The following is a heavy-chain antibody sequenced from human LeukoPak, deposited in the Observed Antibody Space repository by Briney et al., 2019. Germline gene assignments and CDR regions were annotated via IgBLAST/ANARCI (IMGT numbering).Heavy chain of an antibody. V-gene: IGHV3-7*03. CDR1: GFTFSSYW. CDR3: ARTYYYDSSGYYYSEYYFDY. CDR2: IKQDGSEK. J-gene: IGHJ4*02. D-gene: IGHD3-22*01. Sequence: GGSLRLSCAAFGFTFSSYWMSWVRQAPGKGLEWVANIKQDGSEKYYVDSVKGRFTISRDNAKNSLYLQMNSLRAEDTAVYYCARTYYYDSSGYYYSEYYFDYWGQGTLVTVSS.